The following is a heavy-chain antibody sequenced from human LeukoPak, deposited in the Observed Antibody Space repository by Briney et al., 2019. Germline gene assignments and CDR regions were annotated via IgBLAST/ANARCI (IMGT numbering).Heavy chain of an antibody. CDR1: GGSFSGYY. CDR3: ARTYYYDSSGPYY. D-gene: IGHD3-22*01. CDR2: IYYRGST. J-gene: IGHJ4*02. Sequence: SETLSLTCAVYGGSFSGYYWSWIRQPPGKGLEWIGSIYYRGSTLYNPSLKSRVAISVDPSKNQFSLKLSSVTAADTAVYYCARTYYYDSSGPYYWGQGTLVTVSS. V-gene: IGHV4-34*01.